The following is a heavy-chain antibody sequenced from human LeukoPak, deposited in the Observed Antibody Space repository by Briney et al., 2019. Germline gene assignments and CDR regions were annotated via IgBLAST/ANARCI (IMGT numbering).Heavy chain of an antibody. V-gene: IGHV1-2*02. Sequence: ASVKVSCKASGYTFTGYYMHWVRQAPGQGLEWMGWINPNSGGTNYAQKFQGRVTMTRDTSISTAYMELSRLRSDDTAVYYCARGGFCSSTSCNNWSDPWGQGTLVTVSS. CDR2: INPNSGGT. CDR3: ARGGFCSSTSCNNWSDP. J-gene: IGHJ5*02. D-gene: IGHD2-2*01. CDR1: GYTFTGYY.